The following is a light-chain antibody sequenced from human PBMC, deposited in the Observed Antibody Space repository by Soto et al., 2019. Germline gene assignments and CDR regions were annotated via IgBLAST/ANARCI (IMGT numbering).Light chain of an antibody. J-gene: IGLJ1*01. CDR3: CSYAGSPRFV. CDR1: SSDVGRYNY. V-gene: IGLV2-11*01. CDR2: DVS. Sequence: QSALTQPRSVSGSPGQSVTISCTGTSSDVGRYNYVSWYQHHPGTAPKVMIYDVSERPSGVPDRFSCSKSGNTASLTISGRQAEDEADYYCCSYAGSPRFVFGTGTKLTVL.